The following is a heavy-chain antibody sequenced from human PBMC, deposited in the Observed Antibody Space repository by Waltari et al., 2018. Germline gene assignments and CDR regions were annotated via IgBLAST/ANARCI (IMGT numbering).Heavy chain of an antibody. V-gene: IGHV3-21*02. CDR2: ISSTSSDI. D-gene: IGHD6-13*01. CDR3: AGGYSSYYGMDV. Sequence: EVQLVESGGGLVKPGGSLRLSCPAPGFTSNPYTMNWGRQAPGKGVEWVSSISSTSSDIYYADSVKGRFTISRDNAKSSLYLQLNSLRAEDTAVYYCAGGYSSYYGMDVWGQGTTVTVSS. CDR1: GFTSNPYT. J-gene: IGHJ6*02.